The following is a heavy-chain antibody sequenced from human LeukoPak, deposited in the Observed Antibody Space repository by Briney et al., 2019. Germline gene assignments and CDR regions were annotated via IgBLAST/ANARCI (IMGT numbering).Heavy chain of an antibody. CDR2: INPDGAEK. V-gene: IGHV3-7*03. Sequence: GGSLRLSCAASGFSFSNHWMIWVRQAPGKGLEWVATINPDGAEKRYVDSVKGRFTISRDNGKNSLYLQMSSLRAEDTAVYYCVRDDRGIAVGSRDHGAQGTLVTVSS. D-gene: IGHD6-19*01. CDR1: GFSFSNHW. J-gene: IGHJ4*02. CDR3: VRDDRGIAVGSRDH.